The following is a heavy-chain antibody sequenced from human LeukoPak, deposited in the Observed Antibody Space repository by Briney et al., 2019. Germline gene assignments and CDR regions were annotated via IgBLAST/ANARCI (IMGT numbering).Heavy chain of an antibody. V-gene: IGHV4-34*01. CDR1: GGSFSGYY. CDR3: ASTVITANYYFDY. Sequence: SETLSLTCAAYGGSFSGYYWSWIRQPPGKGLEWIGEINHSGSTNFNPSLKSRVTISVDTPKNQFSLKLSSVTAADTAVYYCASTVITANYYFDYWGQGTLVTVSS. CDR2: INHSGST. D-gene: IGHD4-17*01. J-gene: IGHJ4*02.